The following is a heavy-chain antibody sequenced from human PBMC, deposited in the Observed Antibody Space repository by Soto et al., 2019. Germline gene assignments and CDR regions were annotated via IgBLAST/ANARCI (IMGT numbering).Heavy chain of an antibody. CDR2: ISSNSGYI. V-gene: IGHV3-21*01. Sequence: EVQLVESGGGLVKPGGSLRLSCAASGFTFRLHAMNWVRQAPGKGLEWVSYISSNSGYIYYADSVKGRFTISRDNAQKSLYMQMDSLRVEDTAVYYCARDSTVWELRGAALDVWGIGKKVTVSS. CDR3: ARDSTVWELRGAALDV. CDR1: GFTFRLHA. D-gene: IGHD1-26*01. J-gene: IGHJ3*01.